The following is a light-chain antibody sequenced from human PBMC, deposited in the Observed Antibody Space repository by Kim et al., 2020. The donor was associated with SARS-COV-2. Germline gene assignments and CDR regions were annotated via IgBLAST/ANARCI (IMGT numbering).Light chain of an antibody. Sequence: VSPGQTASITCSGEKLGSKYTCWYQQKPGQSPVLLIYQDNKRHSGIPERFSGANSGNTATLTISGTQAVDEADYYCQAWDSSAQVFGTGTKVTVL. J-gene: IGLJ1*01. CDR2: QDN. CDR3: QAWDSSAQV. V-gene: IGLV3-1*01. CDR1: KLGSKY.